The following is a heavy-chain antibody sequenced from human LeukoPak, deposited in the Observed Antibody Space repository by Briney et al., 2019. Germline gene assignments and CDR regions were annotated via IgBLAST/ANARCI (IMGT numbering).Heavy chain of an antibody. J-gene: IGHJ6*02. CDR3: ARLVIRDFWSGSFRDYYGMDV. D-gene: IGHD3-3*01. V-gene: IGHV4-39*01. Sequence: SETLSLTCTVSGVSISSYYWGWIRQPPGKGLEWIGNINYSGSTYYNPSLKSRVTISVDTSKNQFSLKLSSVTAADTAVYHCARLVIRDFWSGSFRDYYGMDVWGQGTTVTVSS. CDR1: GVSISSYY. CDR2: INYSGST.